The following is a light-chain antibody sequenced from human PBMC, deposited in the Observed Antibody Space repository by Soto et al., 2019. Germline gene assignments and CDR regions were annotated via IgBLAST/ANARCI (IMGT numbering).Light chain of an antibody. Sequence: QSALTQPASVSGSPGQSITISCTGTSSDIGAYNSVSWYQQHPDKAPKLMIYEVSNRPSGVSNRFSGSKSGNTASLTISGLQAEDEADYYCSSYTSSSTLVVFGTGTKVTVL. CDR2: EVS. CDR3: SSYTSSSTLVV. V-gene: IGLV2-14*01. CDR1: SSDIGAYNS. J-gene: IGLJ1*01.